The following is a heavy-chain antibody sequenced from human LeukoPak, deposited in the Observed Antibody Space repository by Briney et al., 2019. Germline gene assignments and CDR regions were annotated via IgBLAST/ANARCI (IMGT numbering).Heavy chain of an antibody. CDR1: GFTFSNYW. CDR2: ISADGSFT. D-gene: IGHD4-11*01. V-gene: IGHV3-74*01. Sequence: PGGSLRLSCAASGFTFSNYWMHWVRQAPGKGLVWVSRISADGSFTSYADSVKGRFTISRDNAKNTLYLQMNNLRAEDTAVYYCTRDPRYNNSMVDYWGQGTLVTVSS. J-gene: IGHJ4*02. CDR3: TRDPRYNNSMVDY.